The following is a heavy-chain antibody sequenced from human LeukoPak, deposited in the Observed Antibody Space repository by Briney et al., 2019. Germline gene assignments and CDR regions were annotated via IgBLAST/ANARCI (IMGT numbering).Heavy chain of an antibody. Sequence: GRSLRLSCAASGFTFSSYGMHWVRQSPGRGVEWVSFLSFDGSNEFYADSLKGRFTISRNNSKDTLYLQMDSLRAEDTALYYCAREEHDYVWGSYRYYYYYGIDVWGQGTTVTVSS. J-gene: IGHJ6*02. CDR3: AREEHDYVWGSYRYYYYYGIDV. V-gene: IGHV3-30*03. CDR2: LSFDGSNE. CDR1: GFTFSSYG. D-gene: IGHD3-16*02.